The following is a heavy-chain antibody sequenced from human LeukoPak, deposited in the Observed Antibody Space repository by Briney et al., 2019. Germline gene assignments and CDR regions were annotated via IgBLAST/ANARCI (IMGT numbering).Heavy chain of an antibody. D-gene: IGHD3-9*01. J-gene: IGHJ4*02. V-gene: IGHV4-34*01. CDR1: GGSFSGYY. Sequence: SETLSLTCAVYGGSFSGYYWSWFRQPPGKGLEWIGEINHSGSTNYNPSLKSRVTISVDTSKNQFSLKLSSVTAADTAVYYCARQRGYYDILTGYYSYWGQGTLVTVSS. CDR2: INHSGST. CDR3: ARQRGYYDILTGYYSY.